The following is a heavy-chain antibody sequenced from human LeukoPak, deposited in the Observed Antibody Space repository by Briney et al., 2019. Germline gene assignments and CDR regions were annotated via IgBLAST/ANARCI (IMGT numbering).Heavy chain of an antibody. CDR3: ARDRVGQQLVGRKNNYYYMDV. Sequence: SETLSLTCTVSGYFISSGYYWGWIRQPPGKGLEWIGSIYYSGSTYYNPSLKSRVTISVDTSKNQFSLKLSSVTAADTAVYYCARDRVGQQLVGRKNNYYYMDVWGKGTTVTISS. D-gene: IGHD6-13*01. CDR1: GYFISSGYY. J-gene: IGHJ6*03. CDR2: IYYSGST. V-gene: IGHV4-38-2*02.